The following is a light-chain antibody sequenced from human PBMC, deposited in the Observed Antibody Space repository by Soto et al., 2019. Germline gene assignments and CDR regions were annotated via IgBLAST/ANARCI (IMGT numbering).Light chain of an antibody. CDR3: TSFTTINTLV. CDR1: SSDVVDYNY. Sequence: QSVLTQPASVSGSPGQSITISCTGPSSDVVDYNYVSWYQQHPGEAPRLLIHEVTNRPSGVSNRFSGSKSGNIASLTISGLQAEDEADYYCTSFTTINTLVFGDGTKVTVL. J-gene: IGLJ1*01. V-gene: IGLV2-14*01. CDR2: EVT.